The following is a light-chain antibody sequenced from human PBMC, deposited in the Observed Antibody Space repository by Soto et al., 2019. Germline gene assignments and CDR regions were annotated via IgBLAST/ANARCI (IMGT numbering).Light chain of an antibody. J-gene: IGKJ2*01. CDR2: GAS. V-gene: IGKV3-15*01. CDR3: HQYNNWPPDT. Sequence: EIVMTQSPATLSVSPGERATLSCRASQSVSSNLAWYQQKPGQAPRLLIYGASTRATGIPARFSGSGSGTEFTLTISSLQSEEFAVYYCHQYNNWPPDTFGQGTKLEIK. CDR1: QSVSSN.